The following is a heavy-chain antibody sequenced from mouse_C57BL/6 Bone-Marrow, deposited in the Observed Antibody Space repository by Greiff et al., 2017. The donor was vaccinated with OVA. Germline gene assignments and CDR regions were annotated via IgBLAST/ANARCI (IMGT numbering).Heavy chain of an antibody. D-gene: IGHD1-1*01. J-gene: IGHJ4*01. CDR2: IDPENGDT. V-gene: IGHV14-4*01. CDR3: TVLYYYGSSGYAMDY. CDR1: GFNIKDDY. Sequence: VQLQQSGAELVRPGASVKLSCTASGFNIKDDYMHWVKQRPEQGLEWIGWIDPENGDTEYASKFQGNATITADTSSNTAYLQLSSLTSEDTAVYYCTVLYYYGSSGYAMDYWGQGTSVTVSS.